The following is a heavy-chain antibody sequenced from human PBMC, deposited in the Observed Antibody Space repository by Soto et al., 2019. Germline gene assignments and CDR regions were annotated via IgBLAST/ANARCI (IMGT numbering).Heavy chain of an antibody. D-gene: IGHD3-10*01. Sequence: QVRLVQYGAEVKSPGTSVKVSCQTSGYTFADYSIHWVRQAPGQGLEYMGNIDPTTGTSVSAQTLQGRISMTTDASTITVYMELNNLRSADTAVYYCARLSRITIIVNWGQGTLVTVSS. CDR3: ARLSRITIIVN. J-gene: IGHJ4*02. CDR2: IDPTTGTS. CDR1: GYTFADYS. V-gene: IGHV1-46*04.